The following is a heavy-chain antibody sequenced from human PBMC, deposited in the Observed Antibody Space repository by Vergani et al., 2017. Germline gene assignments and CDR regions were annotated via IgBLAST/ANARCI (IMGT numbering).Heavy chain of an antibody. D-gene: IGHD3-22*01. CDR3: ARDFDSSGYNAFDI. CDR1: GGTFSSYG. J-gene: IGHJ3*02. Sequence: QVQLVQSGTEVKKPGSSVKVSCKASGGTFSSYGISWVRQAPGQGLEWMGGIIPMFGTVNYAQQFQGRVTITADKSTSTAYMELSSLRSEDTAVYYCARDFDSSGYNAFDIWGQGTMVTVSS. V-gene: IGHV1-69*06. CDR2: IIPMFGTV.